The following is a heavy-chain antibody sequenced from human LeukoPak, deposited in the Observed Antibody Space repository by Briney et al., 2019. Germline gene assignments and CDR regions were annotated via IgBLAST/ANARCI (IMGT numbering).Heavy chain of an antibody. CDR1: GFTVSDNY. CDR2: IYSCGKT. J-gene: IGHJ4*02. D-gene: IGHD2-2*01. CDR3: ARLLREYCSSTSCNRIYLDY. Sequence: PGGSLRLPCAASGFTVSDNYMSWVRQAPGKGLEWVSVIYSCGKTYYADSVKGRLTISRENSKNTLYLQMNSLRVEDTAVYYCARLLREYCSSTSCNRIYLDYWGQGTLVTVSS. V-gene: IGHV3-66*01.